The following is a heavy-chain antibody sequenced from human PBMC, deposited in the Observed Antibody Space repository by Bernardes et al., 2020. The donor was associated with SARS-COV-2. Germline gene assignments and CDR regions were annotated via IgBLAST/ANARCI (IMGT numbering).Heavy chain of an antibody. V-gene: IGHV3-23*01. CDR3: SVHQRGVSMIRGILTNPSYYYYAMDV. Sequence: GGSLRLSCGASGLSFSNYAMSWVRQAPGKGLEWVSSISTYGGDTYYADSVKGRFTISRDNSRNTLFLQMNSLKAEDTAVYFCSVHQRGVSMIRGILTNPSYYYYAMDVWGQGTTVTVSS. CDR1: GLSFSNYA. J-gene: IGHJ6*02. CDR2: ISTYGGDT. D-gene: IGHD3-10*01.